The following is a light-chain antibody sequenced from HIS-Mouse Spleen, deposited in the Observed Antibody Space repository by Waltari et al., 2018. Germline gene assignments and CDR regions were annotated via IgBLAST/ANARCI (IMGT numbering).Light chain of an antibody. J-gene: IGKJ1*01. CDR2: AAS. Sequence: IQMTQSPSSLSASVGDRVTINCRASQSISSYLNWYQQKPGKAPKRLIYAASSLQSGGPSRFSGSGSGTDFTLTISSLQPEDFATYYCQQSYSTPRTFGQGTKVEIK. CDR3: QQSYSTPRT. CDR1: QSISSY. V-gene: IGKV1-39*01.